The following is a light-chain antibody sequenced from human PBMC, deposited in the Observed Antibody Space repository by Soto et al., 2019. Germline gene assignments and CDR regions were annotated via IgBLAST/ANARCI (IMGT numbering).Light chain of an antibody. Sequence: QSVLTQPASVSGSLGQSITISCTGTSSDVGGYNYVSWYQHHPGKAPKLMIHDVSNRPSGVSNRFSGSKSGNTASLTISGLQPEDEADYYCCSYTTSNTRQIVFGTGTKVTVL. CDR1: SSDVGGYNY. V-gene: IGLV2-14*03. CDR3: CSYTTSNTRQIV. CDR2: DVS. J-gene: IGLJ1*01.